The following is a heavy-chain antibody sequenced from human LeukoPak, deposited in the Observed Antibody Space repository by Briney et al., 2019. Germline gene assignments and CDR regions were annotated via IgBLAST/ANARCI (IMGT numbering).Heavy chain of an antibody. Sequence: PSETLSLTCTVSGYSISSGYYWGWIRQPPGKGLEWIGSIYHSGSTYYNPSLRSRVTISVDTSKNQFSLKLSSVTAADTAVYYWARDRSRNYDFWSGYYPWWFDPWGQGTLVTVSS. J-gene: IGHJ5*02. V-gene: IGHV4-38-2*02. D-gene: IGHD3-3*01. CDR2: IYHSGST. CDR3: ARDRSRNYDFWSGYYPWWFDP. CDR1: GYSISSGYY.